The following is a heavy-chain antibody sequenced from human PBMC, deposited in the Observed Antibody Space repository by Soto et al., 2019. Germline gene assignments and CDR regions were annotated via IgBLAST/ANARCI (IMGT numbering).Heavy chain of an antibody. J-gene: IGHJ4*02. CDR2: IFSSGST. CDR3: AREGSYSAYNFAHGIQLWSFDF. V-gene: IGHV4-4*07. Sequence: SETLSLTCTVSGGSINTFYWSWVRQPAGKGLEWTGRIFSSGSTSFNPSLESRVAMSVDTSKNHFSLNLSSVTAADMAVYYCAREGSYSAYNFAHGIQLWSFDFWGQGALVTVSS. CDR1: GGSINTFY. D-gene: IGHD5-12*01.